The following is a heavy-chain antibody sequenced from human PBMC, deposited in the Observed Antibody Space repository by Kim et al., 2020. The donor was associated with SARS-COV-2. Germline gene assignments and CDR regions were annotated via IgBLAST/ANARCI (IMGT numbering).Heavy chain of an antibody. CDR1: GLTLSKFY. CDR2: IKPDGSEK. CDR3: ARDDLFGSWIPI. D-gene: IGHD3-10*01. Sequence: GGSLRLSCVGSGLTLSKFYMSWVRQAPGKGLEWVAQIKPDGSEKYYVNSVRGRFTISRDNAKNSVFLQMSSLNADDTALYYCARDDLFGSWIPIWGLGTMVTVS. J-gene: IGHJ3*02. V-gene: IGHV3-7*01.